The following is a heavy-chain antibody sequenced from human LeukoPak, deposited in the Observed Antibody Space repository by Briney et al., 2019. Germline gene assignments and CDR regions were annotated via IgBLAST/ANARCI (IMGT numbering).Heavy chain of an antibody. V-gene: IGHV4-31*03. J-gene: IGHJ4*02. CDR1: GGSISSGSYY. CDR3: ARVRSEYYDTSGYYGY. D-gene: IGHD3-22*01. Sequence: SETLSLTCTVSGGSISSGSYYWSWIRQHPGKGLEWIGYIYYSGSTYYNPSLKSRVTISVDTSKNQFSLKLTSVTAADTAVYYCARVRSEYYDTSGYYGYWGQGTLVTVSS. CDR2: IYYSGST.